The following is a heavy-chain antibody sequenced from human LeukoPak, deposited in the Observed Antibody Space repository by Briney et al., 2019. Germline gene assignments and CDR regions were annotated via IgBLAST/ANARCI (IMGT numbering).Heavy chain of an antibody. CDR1: GFTFSSYE. CDR2: ISYDGSNK. D-gene: IGHD6-13*01. J-gene: IGHJ4*02. V-gene: IGHV3-30*04. CDR3: ARDKAAAGTLFDY. Sequence: GGSLRLSCAASGFTFSSYEMNWVRQAPGKGLEWVAVISYDGSNKYYADSVKGRFTISRDNAKNSLYLQMNSLRAEDTAFYYCARDKAAAGTLFDYWGQGALVTVSS.